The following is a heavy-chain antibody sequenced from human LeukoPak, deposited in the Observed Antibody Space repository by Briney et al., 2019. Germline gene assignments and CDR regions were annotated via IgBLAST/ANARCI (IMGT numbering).Heavy chain of an antibody. V-gene: IGHV3-23*01. Sequence: PGGSLRLSCAASGFTFSRYSMSWVRQAPGKGLEWVSAISGSGGSTYYADSVKGRFTISRDNSKNTLYLQMNSLGAEDTAVYCCAKGPHTHLVVVIKYFQHWGQGTLVTVSS. CDR2: ISGSGGST. CDR1: GFTFSRYS. CDR3: AKGPHTHLVVVIKYFQH. D-gene: IGHD3-22*01. J-gene: IGHJ1*01.